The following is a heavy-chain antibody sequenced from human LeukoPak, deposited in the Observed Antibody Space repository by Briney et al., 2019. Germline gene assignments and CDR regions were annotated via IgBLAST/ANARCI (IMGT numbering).Heavy chain of an antibody. V-gene: IGHV3-23*01. Sequence: GGSLRLSCAASGFTFSSYAMSWIRQAPGKGLEWVSAISGSGGSTYYADSVKGRFTISRDNSKNTLYLQMNSLRAEDTAVYYCASGGGLYYDSSGFDYWGQGTLVTVST. CDR1: GFTFSSYA. CDR2: ISGSGGST. CDR3: ASGGGLYYDSSGFDY. J-gene: IGHJ4*02. D-gene: IGHD3-22*01.